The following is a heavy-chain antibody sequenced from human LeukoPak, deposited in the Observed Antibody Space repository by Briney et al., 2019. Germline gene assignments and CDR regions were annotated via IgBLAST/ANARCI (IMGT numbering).Heavy chain of an antibody. CDR3: AKDTSIGRYCTNGVCSPFDY. CDR2: ISDSGDYT. V-gene: IGHV3-23*01. Sequence: GGSLRLSCAGSGFTFSSYAMSWVRQAPGKGLEWVSAISDSGDYTYYADSVKGRFTISRDNSRSTLYLQMNSLRAEDTALYYCAKDTSIGRYCTNGVCSPFDYWGQGTLVTVSS. J-gene: IGHJ4*02. CDR1: GFTFSSYA. D-gene: IGHD2-8*01.